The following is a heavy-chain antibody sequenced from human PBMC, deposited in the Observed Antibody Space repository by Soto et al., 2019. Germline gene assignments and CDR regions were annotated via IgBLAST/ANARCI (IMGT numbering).Heavy chain of an antibody. D-gene: IGHD6-13*01. CDR1: GFTFTNYW. CDR3: AKVRIAPAKPFYFDS. CDR2: INSDGSST. V-gene: IGHV3-74*01. J-gene: IGHJ4*02. Sequence: EMQLVESGGGLVQPGGSLRLSCAASGFTFTNYWMQWVRQAPGKGLVWVSRINSDGSSTSHADSVKGRFTISRDNAKNTLYLQMSSLRAEDTAVYYCAKVRIAPAKPFYFDSWGQGTLVTVSS.